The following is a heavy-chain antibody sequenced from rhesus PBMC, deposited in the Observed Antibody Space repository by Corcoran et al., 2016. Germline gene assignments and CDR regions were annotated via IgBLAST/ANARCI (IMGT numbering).Heavy chain of an antibody. CDR1: GYSVPSYQ. Sequence: QVQLVQSGAEIKQPGASVKLSCNASGYSVPSYQMNWVRPAPGQGLEWKGLISPNNGNKAYAKSFQGRVPMTTDTSTTTGYMELSSLRSEDTAVYYCTRRGSWNNSPYDYWGQGVLVTVSS. V-gene: IGHV1-1*01. D-gene: IGHD1-20*01. CDR3: TRRGSWNNSPYDY. J-gene: IGHJ4*01. CDR2: ISPNNGNK.